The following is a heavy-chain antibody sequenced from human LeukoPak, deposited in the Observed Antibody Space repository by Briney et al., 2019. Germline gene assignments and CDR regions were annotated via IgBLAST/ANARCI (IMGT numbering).Heavy chain of an antibody. J-gene: IGHJ4*02. V-gene: IGHV3-11*01. CDR2: ISSDGSSM. CDR3: ALYNFGHFDY. D-gene: IGHD5-18*01. CDR1: GFIFSDYY. Sequence: PGGSLRLSCAASGFIFSDYYMSRVRQAPGQGLEWVSYISSDGSSMYYADSVKGRFTISRDNTKNSLYLQMNGLRAEDMAVYYCALYNFGHFDYWGQGTLVPVSS.